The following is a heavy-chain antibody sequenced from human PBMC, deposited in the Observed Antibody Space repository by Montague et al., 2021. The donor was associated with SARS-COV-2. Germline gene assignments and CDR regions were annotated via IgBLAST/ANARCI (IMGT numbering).Heavy chain of an antibody. V-gene: IGHV4-59*01. CDR1: GGSISSYY. J-gene: IGHJ5*02. Sequence: SETLSLTCTVSGGSISSYYWSWIRQTPGKGLEWIGNIYYSGSTNYNPSLKSRVTISVDTSKNQFSLKLSSVTAADTAVYYCARGRPPYYYDNSGHFLHGWFDPWGQGTLVTVSS. CDR2: IYYSGST. CDR3: ARGRPPYYYDNSGHFLHGWFDP. D-gene: IGHD3-22*01.